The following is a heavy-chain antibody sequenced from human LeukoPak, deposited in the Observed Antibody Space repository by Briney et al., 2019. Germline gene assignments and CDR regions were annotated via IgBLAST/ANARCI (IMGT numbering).Heavy chain of an antibody. CDR2: IYSGGST. D-gene: IGHD1-26*01. Sequence: GGSLRLSCAVSGFTVSSNYMSWVRQAPGTGLEWVSVIYSGGSTDYADSVKGRFTISRDNSRNALYLQMNSLRAEDTAIYYCARDLNNGSYHWFDPWGQGTLVTVSS. CDR1: GFTVSSNY. CDR3: ARDLNNGSYHWFDP. V-gene: IGHV3-66*01. J-gene: IGHJ5*02.